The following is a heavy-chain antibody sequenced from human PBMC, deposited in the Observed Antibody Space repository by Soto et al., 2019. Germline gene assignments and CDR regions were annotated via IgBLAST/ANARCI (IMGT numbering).Heavy chain of an antibody. CDR1: GFTVSSNY. Sequence: PGGSLRLSCAASGFTVSSNYMSRVRPAPGKGLEWVSVSYSGGSTYYADSVKGRFTISRDNAKNSLYLQMNSLRPEDTALYYCAKDRASGYELDCWGQGTLVTVSS. CDR3: AKDRASGYELDC. CDR2: SYSGGST. D-gene: IGHD5-12*01. J-gene: IGHJ4*02. V-gene: IGHV3-53*05.